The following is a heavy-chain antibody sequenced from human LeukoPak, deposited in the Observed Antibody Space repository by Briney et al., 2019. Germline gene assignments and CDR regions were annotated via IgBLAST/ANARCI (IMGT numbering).Heavy chain of an antibody. CDR2: ISYDGSNK. CDR3: ATTSDAPGNY. J-gene: IGHJ4*02. V-gene: IGHV3-30-3*01. Sequence: GGSLRLSCAASGFTFSSYAMHWARQAPGKGLEWVAVISYDGSNKYYADSVKGRFTISRDNSKNTLYLQMNSLRADDTAVYYCATTSDAPGNYWGQGTLVTVSS. CDR1: GFTFSSYA.